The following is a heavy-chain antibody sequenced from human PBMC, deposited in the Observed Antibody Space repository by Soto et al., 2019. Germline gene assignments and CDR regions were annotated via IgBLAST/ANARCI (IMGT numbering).Heavy chain of an antibody. CDR1: GFTFSSYA. V-gene: IGHV3-23*01. CDR3: AKAGGDSSGYYDFDY. D-gene: IGHD3-22*01. J-gene: IGHJ4*02. Sequence: PGGSLRLSCAASGFTFSSYAMSWVRQAPGKGLEWVSAISGSGGSTYYADSVKGRFTISRDNSKNTLYLQMNSLRAEDTAVYYCAKAGGDSSGYYDFDYWGQGTLVTSPQ. CDR2: ISGSGGST.